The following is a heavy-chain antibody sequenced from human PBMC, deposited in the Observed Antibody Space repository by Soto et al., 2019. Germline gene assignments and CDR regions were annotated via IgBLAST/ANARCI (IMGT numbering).Heavy chain of an antibody. CDR1: GFTFSSYA. D-gene: IGHD2-2*01. CDR3: AKGSASSRPYFFDY. V-gene: IGHV3-23*01. Sequence: EVQLLEAGGGLIQPGGSLRLSCAASGFTFSSYAMSWVRQAPGKGLEWVSAITDTGGDTYHGDSVKGRFTISRDNAKNTRYLQMNSLRAEDTAVYHCAKGSASSRPYFFDYWGQGTLVTVSS. CDR2: ITDTGGDT. J-gene: IGHJ4*02.